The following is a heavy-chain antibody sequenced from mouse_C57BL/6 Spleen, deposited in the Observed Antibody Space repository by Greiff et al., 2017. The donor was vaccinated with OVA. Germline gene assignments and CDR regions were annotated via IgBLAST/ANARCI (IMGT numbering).Heavy chain of an antibody. CDR1: GYTFTSYW. D-gene: IGHD1-1*01. V-gene: IGHV1-50*01. CDR2: IDPSDSYT. Sequence: QVQLQQPGAELVKPGASVKLSCKASGYTFTSYWMQWVKQRPGQGLEWIGEIDPSDSYTNYNQKFKGKATLTVDTSSSTAYMQLSSLTSEDSAVYYCARSSSFITTFFDYWGQGTTLTVSS. J-gene: IGHJ2*01. CDR3: ARSSSFITTFFDY.